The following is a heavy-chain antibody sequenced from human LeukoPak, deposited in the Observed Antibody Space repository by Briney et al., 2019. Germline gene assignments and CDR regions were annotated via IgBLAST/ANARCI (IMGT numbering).Heavy chain of an antibody. CDR2: ISGSSAST. Sequence: GGSLRLSCAASGFTFSTYAMNWVRQAPGKGLEWVSSISGSSASTYYADSVKGRFTISRDNSKNTLYVQMNSLRAEDTAVYYCAVGSYYFDYWGQGTLVTVSS. J-gene: IGHJ4*02. D-gene: IGHD3-10*01. CDR3: AVGSYYFDY. V-gene: IGHV3-23*01. CDR1: GFTFSTYA.